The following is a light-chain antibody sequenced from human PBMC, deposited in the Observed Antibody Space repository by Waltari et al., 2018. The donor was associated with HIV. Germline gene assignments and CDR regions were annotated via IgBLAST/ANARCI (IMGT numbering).Light chain of an antibody. V-gene: IGLV2-14*01. Sequence: QSALTQPASVSGSHGQSITISCPGSSGDIGSLNYVSWYQHHPGNVPKLMIYEVSNRPSGISNRFSGSKSGNTASLTISGLQAEDEADYYCSSYTSSSTLFGGGTKLTVL. CDR2: EVS. CDR1: SGDIGSLNY. CDR3: SSYTSSSTL. J-gene: IGLJ2*01.